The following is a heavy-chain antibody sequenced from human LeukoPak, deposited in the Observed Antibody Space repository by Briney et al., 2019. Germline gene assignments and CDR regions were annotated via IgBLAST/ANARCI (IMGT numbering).Heavy chain of an antibody. CDR3: ARAWLRRKYYYYMDV. CDR2: ISGYNGHA. D-gene: IGHD5-12*01. V-gene: IGHV1-18*01. Sequence: ASVKASCKPSGYTFSLYGINWVRQAPGEGLEWMGWISGYNGHANYAQKFQGRVTSTTDASTNTAYMELRSLRSDDTAVYYCARAWLRRKYYYYMDVWGKGTTVTVSS. J-gene: IGHJ6*03. CDR1: GYTFSLYG.